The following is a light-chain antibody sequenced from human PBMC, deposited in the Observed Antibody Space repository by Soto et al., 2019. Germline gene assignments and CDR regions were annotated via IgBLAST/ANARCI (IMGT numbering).Light chain of an antibody. J-gene: IGLJ3*02. CDR3: SSYTSSSSWV. V-gene: IGLV2-14*01. CDR2: EVT. Sequence: QSVLTQPASVSGSPGQSITISCTGTSSDVGAYNYVSWYQQHSGKAPKLIIYEVTNRPSGVSNRFSASKSGNTASLTIFGLQAEDVADYYCSSYTSSSSWVFGGGTKLTVL. CDR1: SSDVGAYNY.